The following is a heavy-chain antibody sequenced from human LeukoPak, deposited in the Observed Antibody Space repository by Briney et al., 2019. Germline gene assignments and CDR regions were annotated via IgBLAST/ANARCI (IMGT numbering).Heavy chain of an antibody. V-gene: IGHV3-53*01. CDR3: AREIAVAGMPDYYYYYYMDV. J-gene: IGHJ6*03. D-gene: IGHD6-19*01. CDR2: IYSGGST. Sequence: GGSLRLSCAASGFTVSSNYMSWVRQAPGKGLEWVSVIYSGGSTYYAASVKGRFTISRDNSKNTLYLQMNSLGAEDTAVYYCAREIAVAGMPDYYYYYYMDVWGKGTTVTVSS. CDR1: GFTVSSNY.